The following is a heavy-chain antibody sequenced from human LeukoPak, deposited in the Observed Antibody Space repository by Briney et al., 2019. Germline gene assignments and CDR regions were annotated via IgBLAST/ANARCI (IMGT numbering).Heavy chain of an antibody. CDR2: IDPSDSYT. J-gene: IGHJ6*04. CDR1: GYRFTSFW. CDR3: ARRLMHDYGMDV. Sequence: HGEPLETPCQGPGYRFTSFWFTWWRQMPGKGRGGMGMIDPSDSYTNYSPSFQGHVTISTDKSNSTAYLQWSSLKAADTAMYYCARRLMHDYGMDVWGKGTTVTVSS. V-gene: IGHV5-10-1*01.